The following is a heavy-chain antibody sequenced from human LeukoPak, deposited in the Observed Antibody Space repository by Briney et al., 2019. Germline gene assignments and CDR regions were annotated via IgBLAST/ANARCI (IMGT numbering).Heavy chain of an antibody. V-gene: IGHV4-34*01. Sequence: KASETLSLTCGVYGGPLSGYYWNWIRQPPGKGLEWIGEINHRGSAHYKPSLKSRVTISLDTSKNQFSLTLSFVTAADTALYYCARGNSGGAFGDFYYFMDVWGRGTTVSVSS. D-gene: IGHD1-1*01. CDR2: INHRGSA. CDR1: GGPLSGYY. CDR3: ARGNSGGAFGDFYYFMDV. J-gene: IGHJ6*03.